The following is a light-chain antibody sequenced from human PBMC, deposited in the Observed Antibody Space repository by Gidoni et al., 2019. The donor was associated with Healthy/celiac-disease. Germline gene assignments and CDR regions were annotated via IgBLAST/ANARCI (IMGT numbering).Light chain of an antibody. V-gene: IGKV2-28*01. J-gene: IGKJ5*01. Sequence: DSVMNQSPLYLPVTPGEPASISCRSSQSLLHSNGYNYLDWYLQKPGQAPQLLIYLGSNRASGVPDRFSGSGSGTDFTLKISRVEAEDVGVYYCMQALQTPVTFGQGTRLEIK. CDR3: MQALQTPVT. CDR2: LGS. CDR1: QSLLHSNGYNY.